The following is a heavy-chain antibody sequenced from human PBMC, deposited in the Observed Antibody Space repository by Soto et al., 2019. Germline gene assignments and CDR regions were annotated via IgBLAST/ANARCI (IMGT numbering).Heavy chain of an antibody. CDR1: GGSISSGGYS. D-gene: IGHD6-19*01. CDR3: ARAGGLGAVAADY. J-gene: IGHJ4*02. CDR2: IYHSGST. V-gene: IGHV4-30-2*01. Sequence: SETLSLTCAVSGGSISSGGYSWSWIRQPPGKGLEWIGYIYHSGSTYYNPSLKSRVTISVDRSKNQFSLKLSSVAAADTAVYYCARAGGLGAVAADYWGQGTLVTVSS.